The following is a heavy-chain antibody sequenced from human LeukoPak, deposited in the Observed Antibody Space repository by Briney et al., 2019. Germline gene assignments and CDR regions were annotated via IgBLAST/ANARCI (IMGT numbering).Heavy chain of an antibody. CDR1: GFTFSSYG. J-gene: IGHJ4*02. CDR3: ARDSGTITIFGVVMSAPDY. CDR2: IWYDGSNK. V-gene: IGHV3-33*01. D-gene: IGHD3-3*01. Sequence: GGSLRLSCAASGFTFSSYGMHWVRQAPGKGLEWVAVIWYDGSNKYYADSVKGRFAISRDNSKNTLYLQMNSLRAEDTAVYYCARDSGTITIFGVVMSAPDYWGQGTLVTVSS.